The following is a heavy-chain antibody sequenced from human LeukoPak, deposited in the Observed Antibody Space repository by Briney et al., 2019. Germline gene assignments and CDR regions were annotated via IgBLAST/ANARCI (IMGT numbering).Heavy chain of an antibody. CDR2: IYYIGST. V-gene: IGHV4-39*07. D-gene: IGHD6-6*01. J-gene: IGHJ4*02. CDR3: ARDRSRSIAARGPFDY. CDR1: GGSISSSSYY. Sequence: SETLSLTCTVSGGSISSSSYYWGWIRQPPGKGLEWIGSIYYIGSTYYNPSLKSRVTISVDTSKNQFSLKLSSVTAADTAVYYCARDRSRSIAARGPFDYWGQGTLVPVSS.